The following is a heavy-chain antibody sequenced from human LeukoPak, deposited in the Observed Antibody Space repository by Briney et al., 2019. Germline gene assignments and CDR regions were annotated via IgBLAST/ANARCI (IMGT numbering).Heavy chain of an antibody. CDR1: GGSFSGYY. V-gene: IGHV4-34*01. J-gene: IGHJ4*02. Sequence: SETLSLTCAVYGGSFSGYYWSWIRQPPGKGLECIGEINHSGSTNHNPSLKSRVTISVDTSKNQFSLKLSSVTAADTAVYYCARADYYDSSGYSKFDYWGQGTLVTVSS. CDR2: INHSGST. D-gene: IGHD3-22*01. CDR3: ARADYYDSSGYSKFDY.